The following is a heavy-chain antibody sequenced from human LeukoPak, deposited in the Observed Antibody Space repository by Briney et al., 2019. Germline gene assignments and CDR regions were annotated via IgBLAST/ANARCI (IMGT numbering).Heavy chain of an antibody. Sequence: ASVKVSCKASGYTFTSYFMHWVRQAPGQGLEWMGIINPLGGSTSYAQNFQGRLTMTRDTSTSTVNMELNNLRSEDTAVYYCASGYYSDGSGYSPADYWGQGTRVTVSS. J-gene: IGHJ4*02. V-gene: IGHV1-46*01. CDR1: GYTFTSYF. CDR3: ASGYYSDGSGYSPADY. CDR2: INPLGGST. D-gene: IGHD3-22*01.